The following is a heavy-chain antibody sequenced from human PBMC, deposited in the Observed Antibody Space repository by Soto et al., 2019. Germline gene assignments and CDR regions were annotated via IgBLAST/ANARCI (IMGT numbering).Heavy chain of an antibody. J-gene: IGHJ4*02. CDR2: IWYDGSNK. CDR1: GFTFSSYG. CDR3: ARVKYCSSNSCYAVLDY. V-gene: IGHV3-33*01. D-gene: IGHD2-2*01. Sequence: QVQLVESGGGVVQPGRSLRLSCAASGFTFSSYGMHWVRQAPGKGLEWVAVIWYDGSNKYYADSVKGRVTISRDNSKNTLYRQMNSLRAEDTAVYYCARVKYCSSNSCYAVLDYWGQGTLVTVSS.